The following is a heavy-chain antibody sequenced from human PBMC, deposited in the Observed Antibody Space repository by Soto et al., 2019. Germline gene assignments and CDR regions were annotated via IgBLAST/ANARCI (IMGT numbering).Heavy chain of an antibody. Sequence: GGFKRHSCAAAGFTISSCSMNWVHQAPGKGLEWVSSVSSSSSYIYYADSVKGRFTISRDNAKNSLYLQMNSLRAEDTAVYYCASWLGEQQLVQWVDLDYWGQGTLVTVSS. J-gene: IGHJ4*02. CDR3: ASWLGEQQLVQWVDLDY. V-gene: IGHV3-21*01. CDR1: GFTISSCS. D-gene: IGHD6-13*01. CDR2: VSSSSSYI.